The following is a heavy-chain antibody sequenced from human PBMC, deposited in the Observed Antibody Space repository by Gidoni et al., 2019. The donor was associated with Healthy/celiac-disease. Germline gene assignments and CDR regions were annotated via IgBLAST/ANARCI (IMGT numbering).Heavy chain of an antibody. V-gene: IGHV3-43*01. D-gene: IGHD3-16*01. CDR2: ISWDGGST. CDR1: GFTFDDYT. Sequence: TASGFTFDDYTMHWVRQAPGKGLEWVSLISWDGGSTYYADSVKGRFTISRDNSKNSLYLQMNSLRTEDTALYYCAKDLGNGGGSFDYWGQGTLVTVSS. CDR3: AKDLGNGGGSFDY. J-gene: IGHJ4*02.